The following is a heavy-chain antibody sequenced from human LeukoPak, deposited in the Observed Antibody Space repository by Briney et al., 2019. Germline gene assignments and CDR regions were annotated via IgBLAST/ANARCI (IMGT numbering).Heavy chain of an antibody. CDR1: GFTFSSYS. J-gene: IGHJ4*02. CDR2: ISSSSSYI. D-gene: IGHD2-15*01. Sequence: PGGSLRLSCAASGFTFSSYSMNWVRQAPGKGLEWVSSISSSSSYIYYADSVKGRFTISRDNAKNSLYLQMNSLRAEDTAVYYCAKASRGVVVVAALDYWGQGTLVTVSS. CDR3: AKASRGVVVVAALDY. V-gene: IGHV3-21*01.